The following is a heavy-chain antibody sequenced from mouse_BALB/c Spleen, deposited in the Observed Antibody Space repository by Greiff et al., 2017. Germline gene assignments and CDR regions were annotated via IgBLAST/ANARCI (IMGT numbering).Heavy chain of an antibody. V-gene: IGHV5-12-2*01. CDR2: ISNGGGST. J-gene: IGHJ4*01. CDR3: ARRGTTVVAPYYAMDY. Sequence: EVHLVESGGGLVQPGGSLKLSCAASGFTFSSYTMSWVRQTPEKRLDWVAYISNGGGSTYYPDTVKGRFTISRDNAKNTLYLQMSSLKSEDTAMYYCARRGTTVVAPYYAMDYWGQGTSVTVSA. CDR1: GFTFSSYT. D-gene: IGHD1-1*01.